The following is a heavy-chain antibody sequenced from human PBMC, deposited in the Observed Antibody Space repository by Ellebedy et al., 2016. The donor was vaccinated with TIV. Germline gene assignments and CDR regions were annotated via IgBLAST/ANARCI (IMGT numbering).Heavy chain of an antibody. CDR2: ISGSSDTI. CDR3: ARDQSCITTGCYDAEYFQH. CDR1: GFTFSSYS. Sequence: GGSLRLSXAASGFTFSSYSMNWVRQAPGKGLEWVSYISGSSDTIYYADSVKGRFTISRDNAKNSLYLQMNSLGAEDTAVYYCARDQSCITTGCYDAEYFQHWGQGTLVTVSS. V-gene: IGHV3-48*01. J-gene: IGHJ1*01. D-gene: IGHD2-2*01.